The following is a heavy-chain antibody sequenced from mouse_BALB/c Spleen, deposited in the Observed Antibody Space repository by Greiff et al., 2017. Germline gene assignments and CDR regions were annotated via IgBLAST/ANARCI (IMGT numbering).Heavy chain of an antibody. CDR2: ISNGGGST. D-gene: IGHD2-4*01. V-gene: IGHV5-12-2*01. CDR1: GFTFSSYT. CDR3: ARGITTRYFDV. Sequence: EVKLVESGGGLVQPGGSRKLSCAASGFTFSSYTMSWVRQTPEKRLEWVAFISNGGGSTYYPDTVKGRFTISRDNAKNTLYLQMSSLKSEDTAMYYCARGITTRYFDVWGAGTTVTVSS. J-gene: IGHJ1*01.